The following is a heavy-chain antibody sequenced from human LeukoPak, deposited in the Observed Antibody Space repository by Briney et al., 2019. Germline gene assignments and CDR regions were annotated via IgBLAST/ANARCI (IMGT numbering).Heavy chain of an antibody. CDR1: GFTFSSYG. D-gene: IGHD6-19*01. J-gene: IGHJ5*02. CDR2: ISYDGSNK. CDR3: AKDGPSYGSGWYGGLGWFDP. V-gene: IGHV3-30*18. Sequence: GRSLRLSCAASGFTFSSYGMHWVRQAPGKGLEWVAVISYDGSNKYYADSVKGRFTISRDNSKNTLYLQMNSLRAEDTAVYYCAKDGPSYGSGWYGGLGWFDPWGQGTLVTVSS.